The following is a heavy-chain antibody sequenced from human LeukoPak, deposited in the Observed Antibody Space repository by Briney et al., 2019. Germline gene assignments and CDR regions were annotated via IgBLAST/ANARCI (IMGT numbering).Heavy chain of an antibody. Sequence: GGSLRLSCAASGFTFSSYAMHWVRQAPGKGLEWVAVISYDGSNKYYADSVKGRFTISRDNSKNTLYLQMNSLRAKDTAVYYCACSGSIDYWGQGTLVTVSS. CDR3: ACSGSIDY. CDR1: GFTFSSYA. V-gene: IGHV3-30*04. J-gene: IGHJ4*02. D-gene: IGHD3-10*02. CDR2: ISYDGSNK.